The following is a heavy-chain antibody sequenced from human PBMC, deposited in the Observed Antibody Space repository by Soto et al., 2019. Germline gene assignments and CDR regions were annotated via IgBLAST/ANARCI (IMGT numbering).Heavy chain of an antibody. CDR3: VRVVAIPGYPDN. CDR1: GGTFSSYA. Sequence: QVQLVQSGAEVRQPASSVKVSCKTSGGTFSSYAISWVRHAPGQGLEWMGGIVPIVDTSTYAQKFQGRVTITADESTSTVYTELSRLRSDDTAVYYCVRVVAIPGYPDNWGQGTLVTVSS. CDR2: IVPIVDTS. J-gene: IGHJ4*02. V-gene: IGHV1-69*12. D-gene: IGHD5-12*01.